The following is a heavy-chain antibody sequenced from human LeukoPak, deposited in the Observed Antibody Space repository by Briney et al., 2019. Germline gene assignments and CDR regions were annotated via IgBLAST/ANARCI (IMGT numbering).Heavy chain of an antibody. CDR1: GFTVSGNH. J-gene: IGHJ3*02. Sequence: GGSLRLSCAASGFTVSGNHMSWVRQAPGKGLNWVSIIYSGGTTYYAESGKGRFTISRDNSKNPLYLQMNSLRAEDTAVYYCARDADYGGSPDAFDIWRRGTIVTVSS. D-gene: IGHD4-23*01. CDR3: ARDADYGGSPDAFDI. CDR2: IYSGGTT. V-gene: IGHV3-53*01.